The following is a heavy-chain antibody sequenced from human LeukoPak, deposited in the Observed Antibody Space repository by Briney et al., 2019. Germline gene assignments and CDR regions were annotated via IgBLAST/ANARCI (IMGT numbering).Heavy chain of an antibody. J-gene: IGHJ3*02. CDR1: GFTFSTYA. D-gene: IGHD2-2*01. CDR2: TSYDGSDE. CDR3: ARGSRPPAGPHDTYDM. V-gene: IGHV3-30*14. Sequence: GGSLRLSCAASGFTFSTYAMHWVRQTPGRGLEWVAITSYDGSDEHYTDSVKGRFTISRDNSKSTVYLQMGSLTPEDTAVYYCARGSRPPAGPHDTYDMWGQGTMVTVSS.